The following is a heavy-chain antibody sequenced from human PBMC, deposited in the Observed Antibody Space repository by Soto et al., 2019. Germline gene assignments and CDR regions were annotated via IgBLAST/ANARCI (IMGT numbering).Heavy chain of an antibody. V-gene: IGHV4-34*01. J-gene: IGHJ4*02. CDR3: ARARRIPGLFDY. Sequence: QVQLQQGGAGLLKPSETLSLTCAVYGGSFSGYYWGWIRQPPGKGLGWIGEINHSGSTNYNPSLKSRVTISVDTSKNQFSLKLSSVTAADTAVYYCARARRIPGLFDYWGQGTLVTVSS. CDR1: GGSFSGYY. CDR2: INHSGST.